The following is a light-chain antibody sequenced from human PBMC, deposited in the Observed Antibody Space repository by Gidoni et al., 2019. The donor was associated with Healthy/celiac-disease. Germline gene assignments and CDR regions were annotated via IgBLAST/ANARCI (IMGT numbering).Light chain of an antibody. V-gene: IGKV3-15*01. Sequence: EIEMPQSPATLSVSPGERATLSCRASQSVSSNVAWYQQKPGQAPRLLIYGASTRATGIPARFSGSGSGTEFTLTISSQQSEDFAVYYCQQYNNWPRTFXQXTKVEIK. J-gene: IGKJ1*01. CDR3: QQYNNWPRT. CDR1: QSVSSN. CDR2: GAS.